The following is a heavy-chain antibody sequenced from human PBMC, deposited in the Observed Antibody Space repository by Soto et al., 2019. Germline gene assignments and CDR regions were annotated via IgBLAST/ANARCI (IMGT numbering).Heavy chain of an antibody. J-gene: IGHJ4*02. D-gene: IGHD3-22*01. CDR1: GYTFTSYA. Sequence: GASVKVSCKASGYTFTSYAMHWVRQAPGQRLEWMGWINAGNGNTKYSQKFQGRVTITRDTSASTAYMELSSLRSEDTAVYYCAKDYYDSSGYYPPALLFACWGQGTLVTVSS. V-gene: IGHV1-3*01. CDR3: AKDYYDSSGYYPPALLFAC. CDR2: INAGNGNT.